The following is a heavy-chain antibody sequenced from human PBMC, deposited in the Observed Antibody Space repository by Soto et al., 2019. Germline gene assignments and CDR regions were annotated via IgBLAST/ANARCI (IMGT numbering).Heavy chain of an antibody. D-gene: IGHD2-21*02. V-gene: IGHV3-23*01. Sequence: EVQLLESGGGLVQPGGSLRISCATSGITFSSYAMYWVRQAPGKGLEWVSTISGRGDDTYYAEAVKGRVTISRDNSKDNLHLQMNSLRADDSVVYYCAFRYYYSFPWGQGNLVTVSA. CDR2: ISGRGDDT. CDR3: AFRYYYSFP. CDR1: GITFSSYA. J-gene: IGHJ4*02.